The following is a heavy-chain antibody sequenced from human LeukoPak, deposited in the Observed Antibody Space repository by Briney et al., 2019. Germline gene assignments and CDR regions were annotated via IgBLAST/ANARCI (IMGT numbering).Heavy chain of an antibody. CDR3: AGVLHGMWVPAAISDSHSDYCMDV. V-gene: IGHV3-74*01. D-gene: IGHD2-2*01. J-gene: IGHJ6*03. CDR1: GFTFSSYW. Sequence: GGSLRLSCAASGFTFSSYWMHWVRQAPGKGLVWVSRINSDGSSTSYADSVKGRFTISRDNAKNTLYLQMNSLRAEDTAVYYCAGVLHGMWVPAAISDSHSDYCMDVWGKGTTVTVSS. CDR2: INSDGSST.